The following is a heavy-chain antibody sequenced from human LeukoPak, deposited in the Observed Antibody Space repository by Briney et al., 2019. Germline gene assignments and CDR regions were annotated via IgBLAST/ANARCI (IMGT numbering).Heavy chain of an antibody. CDR1: GGSISSGGYY. Sequence: PSQTLSLTCTVSGGSISSGGYYWSWIRQHPGKGLGWIGYIYYSGSTYYNPSLKSRVTISVDTSKNQFSLKLSSVTAADTAVYYCAALDTAMGYFDYWGQGTLVTVSS. V-gene: IGHV4-31*03. J-gene: IGHJ4*02. CDR2: IYYSGST. D-gene: IGHD5-18*01. CDR3: AALDTAMGYFDY.